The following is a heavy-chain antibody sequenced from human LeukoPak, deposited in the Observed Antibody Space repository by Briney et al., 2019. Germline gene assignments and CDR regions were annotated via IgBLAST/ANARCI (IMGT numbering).Heavy chain of an antibody. CDR2: VRSKANTYAT. Sequence: GGSLRLSCEASGFSFSGSAMHWVRQASGKGLEWVGRVRSKANTYATAYAASVKGRFIISRDDSKNTAYLQMNSLKTEDTAVYYCTRPDYDSSGSTFDYWGRGTLVTVSS. D-gene: IGHD3-22*01. CDR1: GFSFSGSA. CDR3: TRPDYDSSGSTFDY. V-gene: IGHV3-73*01. J-gene: IGHJ4*02.